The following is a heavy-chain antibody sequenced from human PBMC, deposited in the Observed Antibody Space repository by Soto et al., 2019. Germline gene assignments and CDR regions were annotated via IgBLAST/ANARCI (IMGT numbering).Heavy chain of an antibody. CDR3: ARVLYYGMDV. CDR2: ISSSDVK. CDR1: RLEFSNPRMS. V-gene: IGHV2-26*01. J-gene: IGHJ6*02. Sequence: QVTLKESGPVLVKPTETLTVTCTFSRLEFSNPRMSVSWIRQPPGKALEWLAHISSSDVKSYSTSLKSRLTILKDTSKSQVVITMTNVDPMDTATYYCARVLYYGMDVWGQGTTVTVS.